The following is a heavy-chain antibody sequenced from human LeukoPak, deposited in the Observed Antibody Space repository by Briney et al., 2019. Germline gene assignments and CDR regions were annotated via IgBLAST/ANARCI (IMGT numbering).Heavy chain of an antibody. CDR3: ARGAIERITIFGVVTRRGFNMYYFDY. D-gene: IGHD3-3*01. CDR1: GGSFSGYY. J-gene: IGHJ4*02. Sequence: SETLSLTCAVYGGSFSGYYWSWIRQPPGKGLEWIGEINHSGSTNYNPSLKSRVTISVDTSKSQFSLKLSSVTAADTAVYYCARGAIERITIFGVVTRRGFNMYYFDYWGQGTLVTVSS. V-gene: IGHV4-34*01. CDR2: INHSGST.